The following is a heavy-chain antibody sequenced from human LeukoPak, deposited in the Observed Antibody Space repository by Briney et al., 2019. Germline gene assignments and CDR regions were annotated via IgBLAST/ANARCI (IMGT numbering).Heavy chain of an antibody. CDR3: ARDFEVTTMTTSRFDY. CDR1: GFTFSSYA. Sequence: GGSLRLSCAASGFTFSSYAMHWVRQAPGKGLEWVAVISYDGSNKYYADSMKGRFTISRDNSKNTLYLQMNSLRAEDTAVYYCARDFEVTTMTTSRFDYWGQGTPVTVSS. CDR2: ISYDGSNK. D-gene: IGHD4-17*01. J-gene: IGHJ4*02. V-gene: IGHV3-30*04.